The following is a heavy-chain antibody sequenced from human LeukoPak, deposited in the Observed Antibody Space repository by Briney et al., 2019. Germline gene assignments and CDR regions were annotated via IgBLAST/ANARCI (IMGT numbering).Heavy chain of an antibody. V-gene: IGHV4-34*01. J-gene: IGHJ5*02. CDR2: INHSGST. D-gene: IGHD3-3*01. CDR1: GGSFSGYY. Sequence: SETLSLTCAVYGGSFSGYYWSWIRQPPGKGLEWIGEINHSGSTNYNPSLKSRVTISVDTSKNQFSLKLSSVTAADTAVYYCARGDPPHDFWSGYYMSGNWFDPWSQGTLVTVSS. CDR3: ARGDPPHDFWSGYYMSGNWFDP.